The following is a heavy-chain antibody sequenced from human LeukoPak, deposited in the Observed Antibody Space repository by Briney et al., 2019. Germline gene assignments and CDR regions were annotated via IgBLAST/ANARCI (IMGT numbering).Heavy chain of an antibody. Sequence: SETLSLTCAVYGGSFSGYYWSWIRQPPGKGLEWIGEINHSGSTNYNPSLKSRVTISVDTSKNQFSLKLSSVTAADTAVYYCARLDYDFWSEAWGRGTLVTVSS. CDR1: GGSFSGYY. D-gene: IGHD3-3*01. CDR3: ARLDYDFWSEA. J-gene: IGHJ5*02. CDR2: INHSGST. V-gene: IGHV4-34*01.